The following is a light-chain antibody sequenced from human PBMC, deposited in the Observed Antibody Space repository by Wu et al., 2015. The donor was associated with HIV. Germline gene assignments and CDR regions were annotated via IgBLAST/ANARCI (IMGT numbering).Light chain of an antibody. CDR3: QQYGSSPYT. Sequence: IVMTQSPGTPSLSPGERATLSCRASQSVSSSSLAWYQQKPGQAPRLLIYGASSRATGIPDRFSGSGSGTDFTLTISRLEPEDFAVYYCQQYGSSPYTFGQGTKLEIK. CDR1: QSVSSSS. CDR2: GAS. V-gene: IGKV3-20*01. J-gene: IGKJ2*01.